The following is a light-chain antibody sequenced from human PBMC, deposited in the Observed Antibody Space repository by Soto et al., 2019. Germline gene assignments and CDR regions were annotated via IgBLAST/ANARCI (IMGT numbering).Light chain of an antibody. CDR1: SSDAGSYNY. Sequence: QSVLTRPASVSGAPGQSITISCTGTSSDAGSYNYVSWYQQHPGKAPKLMIYEVSNRPSGVSNRFSGYKSGNTASLTISVLQAEDEADYYCNSYTSNDTCVFGTGTKVPVX. V-gene: IGLV2-14*01. J-gene: IGLJ1*01. CDR3: NSYTSNDTCV. CDR2: EVS.